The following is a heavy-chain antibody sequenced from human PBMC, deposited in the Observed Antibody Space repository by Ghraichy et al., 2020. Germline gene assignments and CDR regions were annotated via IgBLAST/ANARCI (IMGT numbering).Heavy chain of an antibody. CDR3: AREKGVYSSGWDYYYYYMDV. Sequence: GGSLRLSCAASGFTFSSYSMNWVRQAPGKGLEWVSSISSSSYIYYADSVKGRFTISRDNAKNSLYLQMNSLRAEDTAVYYCAREKGVYSSGWDYYYYYMDVWGKGTTVTVSS. CDR1: GFTFSSYS. CDR2: ISSSSYI. J-gene: IGHJ6*03. V-gene: IGHV3-21*01. D-gene: IGHD6-19*01.